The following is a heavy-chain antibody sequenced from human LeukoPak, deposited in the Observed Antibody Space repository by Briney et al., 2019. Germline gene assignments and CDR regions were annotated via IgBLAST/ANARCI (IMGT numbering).Heavy chain of an antibody. Sequence: PGGSLRLSCAASGFTFSSYSMNWVRQAPGKGLEWVSYISSSSSTIYYADSVKGRFTISRDNAKNSLYLQMNSLRAEDTAVYYCARSYYYDSSGASYDYWGQGTLVTVSS. CDR2: ISSSSSTI. V-gene: IGHV3-48*01. CDR3: ARSYYYDSSGASYDY. J-gene: IGHJ4*02. D-gene: IGHD3-22*01. CDR1: GFTFSSYS.